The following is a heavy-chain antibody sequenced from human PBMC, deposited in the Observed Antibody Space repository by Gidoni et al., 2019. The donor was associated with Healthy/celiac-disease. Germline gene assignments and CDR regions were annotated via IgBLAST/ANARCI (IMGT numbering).Heavy chain of an antibody. V-gene: IGHV3-49*03. J-gene: IGHJ5*02. CDR2: IRSKAYGGTT. CDR1: GFPFCVHA. D-gene: IGHD3-9*01. CDR3: TSDLTGYYSNWFDP. Sequence: EVQLVASGGGLVQPGRSLRLSGTASGFPFCVHAMSWFRQAPGTGLEWGGFIRSKAYGGTTEYAASVKGRFTISRDDSKSIAYLQMNSLKTEDTAVYYCTSDLTGYYSNWFDPWGQGTLVTVSS.